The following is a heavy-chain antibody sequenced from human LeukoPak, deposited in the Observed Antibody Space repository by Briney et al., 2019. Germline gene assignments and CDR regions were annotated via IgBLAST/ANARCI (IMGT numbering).Heavy chain of an antibody. CDR2: ISAYNGDT. V-gene: IGHV1-18*01. J-gene: IGHJ6*02. Sequence: ASVKVSCKASGYTFTSYGISWVRQAPGQGLEWMGWISAYNGDTNYAQKLQGRVTMTTDTSTSTAYMELRSLRSDDTAVYYCARRGSGSYYYYYGMDVWGQGTTVTVSS. CDR1: GYTFTSYG. D-gene: IGHD3-10*01. CDR3: ARRGSGSYYYYYGMDV.